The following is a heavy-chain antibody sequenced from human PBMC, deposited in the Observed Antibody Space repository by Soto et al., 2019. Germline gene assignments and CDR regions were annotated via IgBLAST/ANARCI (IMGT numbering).Heavy chain of an antibody. V-gene: IGHV3-33*01. D-gene: IGHD3-9*01. CDR2: IWYDGSNK. Sequence: QVQLVESGGGVVQPGRSLRLSCAASGFTFSSYGMHWVRQAPGKGLEWVAVIWYDGSNKYYADSVKGRFTISRDNSKNTLYLQMNSLRAEDTAVYYCAGHAGDYDILTGYYRGWFDPWGQGTLVTVSS. CDR3: AGHAGDYDILTGYYRGWFDP. CDR1: GFTFSSYG. J-gene: IGHJ5*02.